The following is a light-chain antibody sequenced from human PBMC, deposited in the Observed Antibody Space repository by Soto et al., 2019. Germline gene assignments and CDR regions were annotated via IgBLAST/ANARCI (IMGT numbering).Light chain of an antibody. J-gene: IGKJ1*01. V-gene: IGKV1-5*01. CDR1: QDVSPW. Sequence: DIQMTQSPSTLSASIGDRVTITCRASQDVSPWLAWYRQKPGEAPNLLIYDVSSPESRAPSSFSGSGSGTEFTLPVSSLQPDDFGTYFCRQYYGFPWTFGQGTKVEIK. CDR2: DVS. CDR3: RQYYGFPWT.